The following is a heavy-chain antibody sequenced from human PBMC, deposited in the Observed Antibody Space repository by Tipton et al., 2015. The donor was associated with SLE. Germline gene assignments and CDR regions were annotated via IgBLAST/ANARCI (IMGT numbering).Heavy chain of an antibody. J-gene: IGHJ4*02. CDR2: ISAYNGNT. CDR1: GYTFISYG. Sequence: QLVQSGAEVKQPGASVKVSCKTSGYTFISYGISWVRQAPGQGLEWMGWISAYNGNTNYAQKIQGRVTMTTDTSTTTAYMELRSLRSDDTAVYYCAREKDGYNMDFWGPGTQVTVSS. V-gene: IGHV1-18*01. D-gene: IGHD5-24*01. CDR3: AREKDGYNMDF.